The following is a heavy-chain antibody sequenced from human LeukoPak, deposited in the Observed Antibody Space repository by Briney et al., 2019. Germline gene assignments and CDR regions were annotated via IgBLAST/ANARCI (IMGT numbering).Heavy chain of an antibody. Sequence: GGSLRLSCAASGFTFDDYGMSWVRQAPGKGLEWVSGINWNGGSTGYADSVKGRFTISRDNSKNSLYLQMNSLRAEDTSLYYCARDEITFGGGTSFDSWGQGTLVTVSS. V-gene: IGHV3-20*04. CDR3: ARDEITFGGGTSFDS. J-gene: IGHJ4*02. D-gene: IGHD3-16*01. CDR2: INWNGGST. CDR1: GFTFDDYG.